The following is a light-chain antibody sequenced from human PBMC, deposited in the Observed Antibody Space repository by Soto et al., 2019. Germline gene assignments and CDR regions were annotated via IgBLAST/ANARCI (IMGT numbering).Light chain of an antibody. CDR3: QQLNTYPIT. CDR1: QGISSY. V-gene: IGKV1-9*01. Sequence: IQLTQSPSSLSASVGDRVAITCRASQGISSYLAWYQQKPGKAPKLLIYGASTLEGGVPFRFSGSGSGTDFTLIISSVQPEDFATYYCQQLNTYPITFGQGTRWRL. CDR2: GAS. J-gene: IGKJ5*01.